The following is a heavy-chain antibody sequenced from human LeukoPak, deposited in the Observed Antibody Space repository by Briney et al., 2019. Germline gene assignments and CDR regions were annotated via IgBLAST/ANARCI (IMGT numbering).Heavy chain of an antibody. CDR3: VVSEYDSSGYHSDYFDS. J-gene: IGHJ4*02. CDR1: GYSFTSYW. Sequence: GESLKISCKGSGYSFTSYWIGWVRQMPEKGLEWMGIIYPGDSDTRYSPSFQGQVTILADKSIDTDYLQWSSLTASDTAMYYCVVSEYDSSGYHSDYFDSWGQGTLVIVSS. CDR2: IYPGDSDT. D-gene: IGHD3-22*01. V-gene: IGHV5-51*01.